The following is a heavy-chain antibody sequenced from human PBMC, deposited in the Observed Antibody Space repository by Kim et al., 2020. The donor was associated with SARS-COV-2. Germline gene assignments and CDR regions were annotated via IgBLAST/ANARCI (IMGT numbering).Heavy chain of an antibody. CDR1: GGSFSGYY. J-gene: IGHJ1*01. D-gene: IGHD3-10*01. CDR3: ARTGVHKVFQH. V-gene: IGHV4-34*01. Sequence: SETLSLTCAVYGGSFSGYYWSWIRQPPGKGLEWIGEINHSGSTNYNPSLKSRVTISTDTSKKQFSLRLGSVTAADAAIYYCARTGVHKVFQHWGQGTLVTVSS. CDR2: INHSGST.